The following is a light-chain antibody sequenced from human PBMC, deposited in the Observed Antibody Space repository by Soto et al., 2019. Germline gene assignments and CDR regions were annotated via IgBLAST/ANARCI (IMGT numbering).Light chain of an antibody. CDR3: QQRSHWPSLT. J-gene: IGKJ4*01. CDR1: QSVSYY. Sequence: EIVLTQSPATLSLSPGERATLSCRASQSVSYYLAWYQQKPGQAPRLLIYDASNGATGIPARFSGSGSGTDFTLTITSLEPEDFAVYFCQQRSHWPSLTFGGGTKVDIK. V-gene: IGKV3-11*01. CDR2: DAS.